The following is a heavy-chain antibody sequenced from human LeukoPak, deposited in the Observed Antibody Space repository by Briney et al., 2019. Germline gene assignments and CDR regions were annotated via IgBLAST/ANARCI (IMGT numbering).Heavy chain of an antibody. CDR1: GFTFSNYW. Sequence: GGSLRLSCAASGFTFSNYWMYWVRQGPGKGLVWDSRINSDGSSIAYADSVKGGVVISRDNDRNTLYLQINSLRVEDTAVYYCARRRPGFFALDIWGQGTLVTVSS. CDR2: INSDGSSI. CDR3: ARRRPGFFALDI. V-gene: IGHV3-74*01. J-gene: IGHJ3*02.